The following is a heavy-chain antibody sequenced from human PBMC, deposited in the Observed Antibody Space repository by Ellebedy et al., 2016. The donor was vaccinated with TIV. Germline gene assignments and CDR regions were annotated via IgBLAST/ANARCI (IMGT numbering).Heavy chain of an antibody. CDR1: GFTLNNYW. CDR3: VREMVAPGPDDKYYGMDV. CDR2: INEDGTKK. D-gene: IGHD2-15*01. Sequence: GGSLRLSCTASGFTLNNYWMTWVRQAPGKGLEWVANINEDGTKKHYVDSVKGRFTISRDYAGNSLYLQMNSLRAEDTAVYYCVREMVAPGPDDKYYGMDVWGQGTTVTVSS. J-gene: IGHJ6*02. V-gene: IGHV3-7*01.